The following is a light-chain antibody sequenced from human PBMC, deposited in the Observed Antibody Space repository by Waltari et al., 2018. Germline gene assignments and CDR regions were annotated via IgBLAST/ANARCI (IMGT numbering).Light chain of an antibody. V-gene: IGKV1-8*01. J-gene: IGKJ5*01. CDR2: ASS. Sequence: ATRLTQSPSSISASTGARVSITCRANQTVSTYLAWYQQKPGKAPNLLIYASSTLQSGVSNRFSGSGSGTDFTLSINCLQSEDFGTYYCQQYYSYPITFGQGTRLE. CDR3: QQYYSYPIT. CDR1: QTVSTY.